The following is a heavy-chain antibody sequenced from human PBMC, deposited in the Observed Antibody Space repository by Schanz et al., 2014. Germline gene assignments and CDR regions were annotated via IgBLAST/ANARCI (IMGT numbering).Heavy chain of an antibody. CDR3: AKGPYYYYYMDV. V-gene: IGHV3-48*01. Sequence: EVQLVESGGGLVQPGGSLRLSCAASGFTFSSNSMNWVRQAPGKGLEWISYIGSSSSRIDHADSVKGRFTISRDNAKNSLYLQMNSLRADDTAVYYCAKGPYYYYYMDVWGNGTTVTVSS. J-gene: IGHJ6*03. CDR1: GFTFSSNS. CDR2: IGSSSSRI.